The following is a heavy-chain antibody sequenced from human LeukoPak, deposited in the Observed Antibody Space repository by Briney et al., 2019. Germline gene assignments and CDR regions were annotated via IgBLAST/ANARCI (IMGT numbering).Heavy chain of an antibody. CDR2: ISAYNGNT. Sequence: VASVKVSCKASGYTFTSYGISWVRQAPGQGLEWMGWISAYNGNTNYAQKLQGRVTMTTDTSTSTAYMELSSLRSEDTAVYYCARADKFRITMIVVVSRGYFDYWGQGTLVTVSS. CDR1: GYTFTSYG. CDR3: ARADKFRITMIVVVSRGYFDY. D-gene: IGHD3-22*01. V-gene: IGHV1-18*01. J-gene: IGHJ4*02.